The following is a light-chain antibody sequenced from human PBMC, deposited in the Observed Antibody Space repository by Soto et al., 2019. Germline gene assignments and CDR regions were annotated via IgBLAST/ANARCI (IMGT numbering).Light chain of an antibody. V-gene: IGKV1-27*01. CDR3: QKYNSAPVW. J-gene: IGKJ1*01. CDR2: AAS. CDR1: QDISNY. Sequence: DIQMTQSPSSLSASVGDRVTITCRASQDISNYLAWYQQKPGKAPKLLIYAASTLQSGVPSRFSGSGSGTDFTLTISSLQPEDVATYYCQKYNSAPVWLGQGTKVELK.